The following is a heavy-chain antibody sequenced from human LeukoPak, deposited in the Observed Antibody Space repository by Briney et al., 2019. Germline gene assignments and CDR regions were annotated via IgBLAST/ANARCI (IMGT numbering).Heavy chain of an antibody. J-gene: IGHJ4*02. CDR1: GFTFSSYA. CDR2: ISSNGGST. Sequence: GGSLRLSCAASGFTFSSYAMHWVRQAPGKGLEYVSAISSNGGSTYYANSVKGRFTISRDNSKNTLYLQMGSLRAEDMAVYYCARVYYYDSSGYYFVPYFDYWGQGTLVTVSS. CDR3: ARVYYYDSSGYYFVPYFDY. V-gene: IGHV3-64*01. D-gene: IGHD3-22*01.